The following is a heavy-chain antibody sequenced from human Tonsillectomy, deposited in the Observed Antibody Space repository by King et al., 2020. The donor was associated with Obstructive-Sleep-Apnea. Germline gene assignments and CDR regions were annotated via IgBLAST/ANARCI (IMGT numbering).Heavy chain of an antibody. CDR2: IDWDDFK. CDR3: ARTRGSTWLLDY. D-gene: IGHD6-13*01. J-gene: IGHJ4*02. CDR1: GFSLSTSGMC. V-gene: IGHV2-70*11. Sequence: TLKESGPALVKPTQTLTLTCTFSGFSLSTSGMCMSWIRQPPVKALEWLARIDWDDFKYYSASQKTRLTISKDTSKNQVVLTMTNMDPVDTATYYCARTRGSTWLLDYWGQGTLVTVSS.